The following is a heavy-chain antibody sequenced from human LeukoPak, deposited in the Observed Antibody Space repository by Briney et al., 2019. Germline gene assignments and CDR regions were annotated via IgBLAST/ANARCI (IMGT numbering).Heavy chain of an antibody. Sequence: PGGSLRLSCAASGFTFSSCAMSWVRQAPGKGLEWVSAISGRGGSTYYADSVKGRFTISRDNSKNTLYLQMNSLRAEDTAVYYCAKADCSSTSCSSDYWGQGTLVTVSS. V-gene: IGHV3-23*01. CDR2: ISGRGGST. J-gene: IGHJ4*02. CDR3: AKADCSSTSCSSDY. D-gene: IGHD2-2*01. CDR1: GFTFSSCA.